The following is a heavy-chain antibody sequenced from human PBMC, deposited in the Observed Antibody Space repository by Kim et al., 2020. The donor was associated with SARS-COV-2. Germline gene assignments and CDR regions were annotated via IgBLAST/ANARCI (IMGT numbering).Heavy chain of an antibody. D-gene: IGHD2-15*01. J-gene: IGHJ4*02. Sequence: SVKGRVTISRDNSRNTLYLQMNSLRADDTAVYYCAKEQRYCSGGSCYSDHWGQGTLVTVSS. V-gene: IGHV3-23*01. CDR3: AKEQRYCSGGSCYSDH.